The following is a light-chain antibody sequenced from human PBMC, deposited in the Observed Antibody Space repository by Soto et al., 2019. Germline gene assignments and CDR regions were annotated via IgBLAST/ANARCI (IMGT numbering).Light chain of an antibody. CDR2: EVS. CDR1: SSDVGGYNY. CDR3: SSYTSSNTLV. Sequence: QSSLTQPASVSGSPGQSITISCTGTSSDVGGYNYVSWYQQHPGKAPKLMMYEVSHRPSGVSNRFSASKSGNTASLTISGLQAEDEADYYCSSYTSSNTLVFGGGTKLTVI. J-gene: IGLJ2*01. V-gene: IGLV2-14*01.